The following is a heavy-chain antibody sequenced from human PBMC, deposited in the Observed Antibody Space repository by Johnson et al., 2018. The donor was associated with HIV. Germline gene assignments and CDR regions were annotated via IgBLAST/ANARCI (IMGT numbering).Heavy chain of an antibody. D-gene: IGHD2-2*01. CDR3: ATTFGTSCSVGKFGTFDI. CDR2: ISYDGSNK. J-gene: IGHJ3*02. Sequence: QVQLVESGGGVVQPGGSLRLSCAASGFTFSDYYMSWIRQAPGKVLEWVAIISYDGSNKYYADSVKGRFTISRDNSKNTLYLQMNSLRAEDTAVYYCATTFGTSCSVGKFGTFDIWGQGTMVTVSS. CDR1: GFTFSDYY. V-gene: IGHV3-30*03.